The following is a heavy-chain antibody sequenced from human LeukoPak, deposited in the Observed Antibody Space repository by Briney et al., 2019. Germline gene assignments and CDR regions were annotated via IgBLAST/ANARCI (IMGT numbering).Heavy chain of an antibody. D-gene: IGHD2/OR15-2a*01. J-gene: IGHJ6*03. CDR1: GVSISSGSYY. Sequence: SETLSLTCSVSGVSISSGSYYWGWIRQPPGMGLEWIGIIYHNGDTNYNPSLKSRVTISADTSRNQFSLRMDSVTAADTAVYYCARLWDSTGLYFYYYMDVWGEGTTVTVSS. CDR2: IYHNGDT. CDR3: ARLWDSTGLYFYYYMDV. V-gene: IGHV4-39*01.